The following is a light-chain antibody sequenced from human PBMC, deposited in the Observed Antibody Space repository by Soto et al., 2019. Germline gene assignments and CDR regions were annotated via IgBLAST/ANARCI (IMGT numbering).Light chain of an antibody. CDR2: GIS. CDR3: QSYDSSLSCVV. Sequence: QPVLTQPPSVSGAPGQRVTISCTGSSSNIGANYGVHWYQHLPGTAPKLLIYGISYRPSGVPDRFSGSKSGTSASLAITGLQAEDEADYYCQSYDSSLSCVVFGGGTKVTVL. V-gene: IGLV1-40*01. J-gene: IGLJ2*01. CDR1: SSNIGANYG.